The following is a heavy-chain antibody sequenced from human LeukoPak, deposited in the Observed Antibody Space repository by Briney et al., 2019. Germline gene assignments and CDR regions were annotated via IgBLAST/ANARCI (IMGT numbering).Heavy chain of an antibody. CDR2: ISPDSGET. J-gene: IGHJ3*02. CDR3: TRTASGWVLPFDI. D-gene: IGHD6-19*01. CDR1: GDALTGFY. Sequence: ASVKVSCKASGDALTGFYIHGVGQAPGQGLDWVGWISPDSGETKSAQKFQGRVTMTRETPISAGHMELSRLTSDDVAVYYCTRTASGWVLPFDIWGQGTMVTVSS. V-gene: IGHV1-2*02.